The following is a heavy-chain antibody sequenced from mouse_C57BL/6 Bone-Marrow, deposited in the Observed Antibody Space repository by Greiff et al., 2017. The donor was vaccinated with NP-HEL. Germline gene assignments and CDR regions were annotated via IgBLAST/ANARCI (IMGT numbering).Heavy chain of an antibody. CDR3: AREGARGYGSSYDFDY. CDR2: IDPSDSYT. CDR1: GYTFTSYW. V-gene: IGHV1-69*01. D-gene: IGHD1-1*01. J-gene: IGHJ2*01. Sequence: QVQLQQPGAELVMPGASVKLSCKASGYTFTSYWMHWVKQRPGQGLEWIGEIDPSDSYTNYNQKFKGTSTLTVDKSSRTAYMQLSSLTSEDPAVYYSAREGARGYGSSYDFDYWGQGTTLTVSS.